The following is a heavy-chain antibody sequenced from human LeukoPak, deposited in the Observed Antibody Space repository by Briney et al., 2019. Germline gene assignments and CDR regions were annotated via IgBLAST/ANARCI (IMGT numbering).Heavy chain of an antibody. CDR1: AGSISSSSYY. V-gene: IGHV4-39*01. D-gene: IGHD3-3*01. CDR2: IYYSGST. CDR3: TRQSTDPVGYYDFWSGYSEPYYFDY. Sequence: SETLSLTCTVSAGSISSSSYYWAWLRQPPGKGLEWIGSIYYSGSTYYNPSLKSRVTISLDTSKNQFSLKLSSVTAADTAVYYCTRQSTDPVGYYDFWSGYSEPYYFDYWGQGTLVTVSS. J-gene: IGHJ4*02.